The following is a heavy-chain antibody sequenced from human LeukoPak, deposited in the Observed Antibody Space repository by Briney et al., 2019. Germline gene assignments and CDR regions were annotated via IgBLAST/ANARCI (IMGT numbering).Heavy chain of an antibody. CDR1: GGSISSYY. V-gene: IGHV4-59*08. D-gene: IGHD6-19*01. CDR2: IYHSGST. CDR3: ARAVADAFDI. J-gene: IGHJ3*02. Sequence: PSETLSLTCTVSGGSISSYYWGWIRQPPGKGLEWIGYIYHSGSTNYNPSLKSRVTISVDTSKNQFSLKLSSVTAADTAVYYCARAVADAFDIWGQGTMVTVSS.